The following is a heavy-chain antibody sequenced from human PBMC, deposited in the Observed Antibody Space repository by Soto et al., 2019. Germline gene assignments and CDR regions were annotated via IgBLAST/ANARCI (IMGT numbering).Heavy chain of an antibody. V-gene: IGHV3-30*18. D-gene: IGHD2-21*02. CDR3: AKDSTLAVVTATPIYYYYYGMDV. J-gene: IGHJ6*02. CDR1: GFTFSSYG. CDR2: ISYDGSNK. Sequence: GGSLRLSCAASGFTFSSYGMHWVRQAPGKGLEWVAVISYDGSNKYYADSVKGRFTISRDNSKNTLYLQMNSLRAEDTAVYYCAKDSTLAVVTATPIYYYYYGMDVWGQGTTVTVSS.